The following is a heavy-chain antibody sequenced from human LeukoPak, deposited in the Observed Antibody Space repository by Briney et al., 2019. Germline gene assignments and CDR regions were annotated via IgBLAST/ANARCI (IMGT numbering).Heavy chain of an antibody. V-gene: IGHV1-69*05. CDR2: IIPIFGTA. CDR1: GGTFSSYA. J-gene: IGHJ5*02. Sequence: SMKVSCKASGGTFSSYAISWVRQAPGQGLEWMGRIIPIFGTANYAQKFQGRVTITTDESTSTAYMELSSLRSEDTAVYYCARDELEYSQTNWFDPWGQGTLVTVSS. CDR3: ARDELEYSQTNWFDP. D-gene: IGHD5-18*01.